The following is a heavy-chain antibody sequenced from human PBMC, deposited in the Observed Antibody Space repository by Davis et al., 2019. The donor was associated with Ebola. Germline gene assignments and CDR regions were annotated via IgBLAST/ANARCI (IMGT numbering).Heavy chain of an antibody. J-gene: IGHJ6*02. CDR2: INAGNGNT. CDR1: GYTFTSYA. D-gene: IGHD3-16*01. V-gene: IGHV1-3*01. Sequence: AASVKVSCKASGYTFTSYAMHWVRQAPGQRLEWMGWINAGNGNTKYSQKFQGRVTITRDTSASTAYMELSSLRSEDTAVYYCAREGGGVADFYYYGMDVWGQGTTVTVSS. CDR3: AREGGGVADFYYYGMDV.